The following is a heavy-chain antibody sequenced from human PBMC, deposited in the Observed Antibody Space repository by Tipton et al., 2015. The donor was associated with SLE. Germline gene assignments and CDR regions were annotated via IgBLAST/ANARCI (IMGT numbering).Heavy chain of an antibody. CDR2: IYYSGST. V-gene: IGHV4-61*01. J-gene: IGHJ4*02. D-gene: IGHD4-11*01. CDR1: GGSISSSSYY. CDR3: AISYTVTGYFDY. Sequence: TLSLTCTVSGGSISSSSYYWSWIRQPPGKGLEWIGYIYYSGSTNYNPSLKSRVTISVDTSKNQFSLKLSSVTAADTAVYYCAISYTVTGYFDYWGQGTLVTVSS.